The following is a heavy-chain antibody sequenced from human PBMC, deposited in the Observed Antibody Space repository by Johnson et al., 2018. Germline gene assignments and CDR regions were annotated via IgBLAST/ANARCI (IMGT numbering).Heavy chain of an antibody. V-gene: IGHV3-13*01. CDR1: GFTFSSYA. J-gene: IGHJ3*02. Sequence: VQLVQSGGGVVQPGGSLRLSCAASGFTFSSYAMNWVRQAPGKGLEWVSGIGTAGDTYYPGPVKGRFTISRENAKNSLYLQMNSLRAGDTAVYYCARDNGGDAFDIWGQGTMVTVSS. D-gene: IGHD2-8*01. CDR3: ARDNGGDAFDI. CDR2: IGTAGDT.